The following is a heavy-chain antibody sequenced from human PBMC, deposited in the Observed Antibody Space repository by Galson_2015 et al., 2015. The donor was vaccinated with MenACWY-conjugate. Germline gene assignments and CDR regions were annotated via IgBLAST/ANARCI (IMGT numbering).Heavy chain of an antibody. J-gene: IGHJ6*02. CDR2: FDPEDGDR. CDR1: GYSLTEFS. Sequence: SVKVSCKVSGYSLTEFSIHWVRQAPGKGLEWMGSFDPEDGDRMYAQRFQGKVSMTGDTSTDTAFMELSGLKSEDTAVYYCATEGLCLGGSCSPYDDALDVWGQGPPVVVSS. V-gene: IGHV1-24*01. D-gene: IGHD2-15*01. CDR3: ATEGLCLGGSCSPYDDALDV.